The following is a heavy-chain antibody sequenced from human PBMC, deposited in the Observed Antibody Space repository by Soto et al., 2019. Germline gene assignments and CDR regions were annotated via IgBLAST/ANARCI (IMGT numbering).Heavy chain of an antibody. CDR1: DGTISGNF. CDR2: ISSNGTT. Sequence: SETLPVTGTVSDGTISGNFLTWIRQPAGKGLEWIGRISSNGTTNYNPSLKSRITTSVDPSKKQFSLKMRSVTAADTAVYYCARYSFPPYSSSSKGFDYWGQRSLVTVSS. D-gene: IGHD6-6*01. J-gene: IGHJ4*02. CDR3: ARYSFPPYSSSSKGFDY. V-gene: IGHV4-4*07.